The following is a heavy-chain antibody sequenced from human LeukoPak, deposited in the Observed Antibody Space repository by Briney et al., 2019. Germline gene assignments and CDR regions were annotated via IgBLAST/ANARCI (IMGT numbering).Heavy chain of an antibody. D-gene: IGHD3-22*01. J-gene: IGHJ4*02. CDR1: GFTFSSYS. V-gene: IGHV3-21*01. CDR3: ARPYDTRGYFPDY. Sequence: GGSLRLSCAASGFTFSSYSMNWVRQAPGKGLEWVSSISSSSSYIYYADSVKGRFTISRDNAKNSLYLQMNSLRAEDTAVYYCARPYDTRGYFPDYWGQGTLVTVSS. CDR2: ISSSSSYI.